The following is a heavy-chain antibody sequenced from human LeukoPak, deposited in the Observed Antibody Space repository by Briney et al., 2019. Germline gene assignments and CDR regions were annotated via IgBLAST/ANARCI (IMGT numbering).Heavy chain of an antibody. Sequence: GGCMRPSSAPSGFTLSSSAMSWVRQAPGGGLEWVPSISGSGGNTYYADYVEGRLTICRDNFKNTLYLQIDGLRAEDAAVYCCARVPAAATFPSFYYGLDVWGRGTTVSVSS. J-gene: IGHJ6*02. V-gene: IGHV3-23*01. D-gene: IGHD2-2*01. CDR1: GFTLSSSA. CDR2: ISGSGGNT. CDR3: ARVPAAATFPSFYYGLDV.